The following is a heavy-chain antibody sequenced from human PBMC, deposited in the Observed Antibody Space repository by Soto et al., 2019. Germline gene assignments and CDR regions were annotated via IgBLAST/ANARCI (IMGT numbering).Heavy chain of an antibody. CDR3: ARDPYYDFWSGYSPYYGMDV. CDR1: GFTFSDYY. CDR2: ISSSGSTI. V-gene: IGHV3-11*01. D-gene: IGHD3-3*01. J-gene: IGHJ6*02. Sequence: GGSLRLSCAASGFTFSDYYMSWIRQAPGKGLEWVSYISSSGSTIYYADSVKGRFTISRDNAKNSLYLQMNSLRAEDTAVYYCARDPYYDFWSGYSPYYGMDVWGQGTTVTVSS.